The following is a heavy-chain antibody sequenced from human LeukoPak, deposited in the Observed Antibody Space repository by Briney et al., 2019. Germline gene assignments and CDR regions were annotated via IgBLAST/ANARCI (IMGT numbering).Heavy chain of an antibody. CDR1: GGSFSGYY. D-gene: IGHD2-2*02. J-gene: IGHJ4*02. CDR2: ISHSGST. Sequence: PSETLSLTCAVSGGSFSGYYWNWVRQPPGKGLEWVGEISHSGSTNYNPSLKSRVTISLYMSKNQYSLKLRSVTAADTAVYYCARVRTPPTVVPAAIGLQKKILAAGKEAYYFDSWGQGTLVTVSS. CDR3: ARVRTPPTVVPAAIGLQKKILAAGKEAYYFDS. V-gene: IGHV4-34*01.